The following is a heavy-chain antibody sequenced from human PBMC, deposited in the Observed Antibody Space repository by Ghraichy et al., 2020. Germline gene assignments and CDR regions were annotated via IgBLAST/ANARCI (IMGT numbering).Heavy chain of an antibody. CDR3: ARDRGEGVVRGAPLVGMDV. CDR1: GGSISSGDYY. CDR2: IYYSGST. V-gene: IGHV4-30-4*01. D-gene: IGHD3-10*01. Sequence: LSLTCTVSGGSISSGDYYWSWIRQPPGKGLEWIGYIYYSGSTYYNPSLKSRVTISVDTSKNQFSLKLSSVTAADTAVYYCARDRGEGVVRGAPLVGMDVWGQGTTVTVSS. J-gene: IGHJ6*02.